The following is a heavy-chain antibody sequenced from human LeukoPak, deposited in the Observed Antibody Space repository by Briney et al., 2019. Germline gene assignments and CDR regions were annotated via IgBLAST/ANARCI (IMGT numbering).Heavy chain of an antibody. CDR2: IKQDGSEK. Sequence: GGSLRLSCAVSALTFSSYWMSWVRQAPGKGLEWVANIKQDGSEKYYVDSVKGRFTISRDNAKNSLYLQMNSLRAEDTAVYYCASEMGIAVAGNFDYWGQGTLVTVSS. CDR1: ALTFSSYW. V-gene: IGHV3-7*01. D-gene: IGHD6-19*01. J-gene: IGHJ4*02. CDR3: ASEMGIAVAGNFDY.